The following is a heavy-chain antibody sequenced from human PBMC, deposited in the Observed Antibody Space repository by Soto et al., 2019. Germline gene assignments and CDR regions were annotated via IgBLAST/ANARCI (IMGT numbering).Heavy chain of an antibody. J-gene: IGHJ6*02. D-gene: IGHD5-18*01. CDR1: GFTFSNAW. CDR3: TTDSPRQLWSYYGMDV. Sequence: TGGSLRLSCAASGFTFSNAWMSWVRQAPGKGLEWVGRIKSKTDGGTTDYAAPVKGRFTISRDDSKNTLYLQMNSLKTEDTAVYYCTTDSPRQLWSYYGMDVWGQGTTVTVSS. V-gene: IGHV3-15*01. CDR2: IKSKTDGGTT.